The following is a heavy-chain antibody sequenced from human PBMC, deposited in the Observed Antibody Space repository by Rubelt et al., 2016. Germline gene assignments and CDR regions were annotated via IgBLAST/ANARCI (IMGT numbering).Heavy chain of an antibody. V-gene: IGHV4-38-2*02. J-gene: IGHJ4*02. CDR3: ARGFLEDFIFDY. CDR2: IYHSGST. D-gene: IGHD3-3*01. Sequence: QVQLQESGPGLVKPSETLSLICIVSDYAISSGYYWCWLRQPPGKGLEWIGSIYHSGSTYYNPSLKSRVTISVDTSKNQFSLKLSSVTAADTAVYYCARGFLEDFIFDYWGQGTLVTVSS. CDR1: DYAISSGYY.